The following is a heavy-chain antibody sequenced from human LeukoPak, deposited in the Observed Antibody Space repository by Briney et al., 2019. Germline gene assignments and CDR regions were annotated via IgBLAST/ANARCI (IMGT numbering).Heavy chain of an antibody. D-gene: IGHD6-6*01. V-gene: IGHV1-69*05. CDR2: IIPIFGTA. J-gene: IGHJ6*03. Sequence: GASVKVSCKASGGTFSSYAISWVRQAPGQGLEWVGGIIPIFGTANYAQKFQGRVTITTDESTSTAYMELSSLRSEDTAVYYCASLAAPPEYYYYMDVWGKGTTVTVSS. CDR1: GGTFSSYA. CDR3: ASLAAPPEYYYYMDV.